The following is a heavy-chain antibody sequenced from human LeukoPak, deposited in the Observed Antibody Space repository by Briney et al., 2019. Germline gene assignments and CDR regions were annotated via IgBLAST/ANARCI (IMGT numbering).Heavy chain of an antibody. Sequence: GGSLRLSCAASGFTFSSYAMSWVRQAPGKGLEWVSAISGSGGSTYYADSVKGRFTISRDNSKNTLYLQMNSLRAEDTAVYYYAKDGGHDLLLPIDYWGQGTLVTVSS. CDR3: AKDGGHDLLLPIDY. CDR1: GFTFSSYA. CDR2: ISGSGGST. V-gene: IGHV3-23*01. J-gene: IGHJ4*02. D-gene: IGHD3-22*01.